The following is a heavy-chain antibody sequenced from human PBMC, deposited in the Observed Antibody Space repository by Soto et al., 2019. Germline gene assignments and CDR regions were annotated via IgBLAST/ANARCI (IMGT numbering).Heavy chain of an antibody. CDR3: ASQPLYFWSGYYNPLVGFDP. CDR2: ISAYNGNT. D-gene: IGHD3-3*01. CDR1: GYTFTGYY. V-gene: IGHV1-18*04. Sequence: GASVKVSCKASGYTFTGYYMHWVRQAPGQGLEWMGWISAYNGNTNYAQKLQGRVTMTTDTSTSTAYMELRSLRSDDTAVYYCASQPLYFWSGYYNPLVGFDPWGQGTQVTVSS. J-gene: IGHJ5*02.